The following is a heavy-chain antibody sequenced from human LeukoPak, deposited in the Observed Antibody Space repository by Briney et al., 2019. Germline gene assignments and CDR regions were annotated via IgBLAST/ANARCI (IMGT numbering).Heavy chain of an antibody. V-gene: IGHV1-8*01. CDR2: MNPNSGNT. CDR1: GYTFTSYD. Sequence: ASVKISCKASGYTFTSYDINWVRQATGQGLEWMGWMNPNSGNTGYAQKFQGRVTMTRNTSISTAYMELSSLRSEDTAVYYCARNNWNNTDYYYYGMDVWGQGTTVTVSS. J-gene: IGHJ6*02. CDR3: ARNNWNNTDYYYYGMDV. D-gene: IGHD1/OR15-1a*01.